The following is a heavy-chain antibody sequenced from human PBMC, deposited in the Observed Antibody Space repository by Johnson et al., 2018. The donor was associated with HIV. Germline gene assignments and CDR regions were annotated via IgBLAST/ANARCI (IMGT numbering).Heavy chain of an antibody. CDR1: GFTFSDYY. J-gene: IGHJ3*02. D-gene: IGHD6-6*01. Sequence: QVQLVESGGGLVKPGGSLRLSCAASGFTFSDYYMSWIRQAPGKGLEWVSRMNADGKSTTYADSVKGRFTISRDNSKNTLYLQMNSLRAEDTAVYYCARESSSSSGAFDIWGQGTMVTVSS. CDR3: ARESSSSSGAFDI. V-gene: IGHV3-11*06. CDR2: MNADGKST.